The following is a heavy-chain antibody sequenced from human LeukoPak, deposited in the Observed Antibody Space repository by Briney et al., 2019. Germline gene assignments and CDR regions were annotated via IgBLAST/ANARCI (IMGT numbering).Heavy chain of an antibody. CDR3: ARDARYYDFWSGYYTEGGTHDY. V-gene: IGHV4-39*07. D-gene: IGHD3-3*01. Sequence: SETLSLTCTVSGGSISSSSYYWGWIRQPPGKGLEWIGSIYYSGSTYYNPSLKSRVTISVDTSKNQFSLKLSSVTAADTAVYYCARDARYYDFWSGYYTEGGTHDYWGQGTLVTVSS. CDR2: IYYSGST. J-gene: IGHJ4*02. CDR1: GGSISSSSYY.